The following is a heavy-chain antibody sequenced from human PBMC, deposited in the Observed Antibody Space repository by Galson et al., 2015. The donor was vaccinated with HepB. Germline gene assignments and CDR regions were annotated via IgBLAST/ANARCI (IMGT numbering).Heavy chain of an antibody. Sequence: SLRLSCAASGFTFSSYAMHWVRQAPGKGLEYVSAISSNGGSTYYADSVKGRFTISRDNSKNTLYLQMSSLRAEDTAVYYCVKGLLPAIAARHLRAVPQEYFQHWGQGTLVTVSS. CDR3: VKGLLPAIAARHLRAVPQEYFQH. CDR2: ISSNGGST. J-gene: IGHJ1*01. D-gene: IGHD6-6*01. V-gene: IGHV3-64D*06. CDR1: GFTFSSYA.